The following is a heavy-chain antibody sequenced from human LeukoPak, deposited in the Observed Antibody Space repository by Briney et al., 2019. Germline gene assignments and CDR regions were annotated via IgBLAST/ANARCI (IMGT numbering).Heavy chain of an antibody. D-gene: IGHD6-19*01. J-gene: IGHJ4*02. V-gene: IGHV3-21*01. CDR3: AREYSSGWDDY. CDR2: ISSSSSYI. CDR1: GFTFSSYS. Sequence: GGSLRLSCAASGFTFSSYSMNWVRQAPGKGLEWVSSISSSSSYIYYADSVKGRFTISRDNAKNSLYLQMNGLRAEDTAVYYCAREYSSGWDDYWGQGTLVTVSS.